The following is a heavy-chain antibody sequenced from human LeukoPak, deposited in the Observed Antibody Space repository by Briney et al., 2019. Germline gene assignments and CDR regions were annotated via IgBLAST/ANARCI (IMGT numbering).Heavy chain of an antibody. CDR3: AKDRSLDGYTAFFDY. J-gene: IGHJ4*02. CDR2: ISWDGFTT. D-gene: IGHD5-24*01. Sequence: GGSLRLSCVASGFTFNDYAMHWVRQAPGKGLEWVSVISWDGFTTYYADSVKGRFTISRDNSKNFLYLQMNSLRTADTALYNCAKDRSLDGYTAFFDYWGQGTLVTVSS. V-gene: IGHV3-43D*04. CDR1: GFTFNDYA.